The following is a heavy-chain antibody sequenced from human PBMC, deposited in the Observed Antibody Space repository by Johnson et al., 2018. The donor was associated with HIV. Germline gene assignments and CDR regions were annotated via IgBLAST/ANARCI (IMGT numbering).Heavy chain of an antibody. Sequence: QVQLVESGGGVVQPGKSLRLSCAVSGFTFSSYAMVRQAPGKGLEWVAVISYDGSNKYYADSVKGRFTISRDNSKNTLYLQMNSLRAGDTAVYYCARSSSTAAPGRDAFDIWGQGTMVTVSS. CDR1: GFTFSSYA. D-gene: IGHD6-13*01. V-gene: IGHV3-30*04. J-gene: IGHJ3*02. CDR2: ISYDGSNK. CDR3: ARSSSTAAPGRDAFDI.